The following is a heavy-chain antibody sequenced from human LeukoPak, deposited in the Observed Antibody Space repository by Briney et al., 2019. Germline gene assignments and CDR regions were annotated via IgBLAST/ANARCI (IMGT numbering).Heavy chain of an antibody. CDR2: IKQDGSEK. CDR3: ARDPGDAFDY. CDR1: GFTFSSYW. J-gene: IGHJ4*02. Sequence: GGSLRLSCAASGFTFSSYWTSWVRQAPGKGLEWVANIKQDGSEKYYVDSVKGRFTISRDNAKNSPYLQMNSLRAEDTAVYYCARDPGDAFDYWGQGTLVTVSS. V-gene: IGHV3-7*01.